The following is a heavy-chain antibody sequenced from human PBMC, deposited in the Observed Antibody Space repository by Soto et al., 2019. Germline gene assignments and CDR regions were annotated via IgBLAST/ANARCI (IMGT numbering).Heavy chain of an antibody. CDR2: IYYSGST. V-gene: IGHV4-30-4*01. Sequence: SETLSLTWTVSGGSISSGDYCWSWIRQPPGKGLEWIGYIYYSGSTYYNPSLKSRVTISVDTSKNQFSLKLSSVTAADTAVYYCAREYDILTGPDYWGQGTLVTVSS. J-gene: IGHJ4*02. CDR3: AREYDILTGPDY. D-gene: IGHD3-9*01. CDR1: GGSISSGDYC.